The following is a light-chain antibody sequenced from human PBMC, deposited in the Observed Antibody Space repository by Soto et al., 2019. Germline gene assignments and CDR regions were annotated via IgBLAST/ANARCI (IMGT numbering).Light chain of an antibody. CDR3: ATWDDSLNGFYV. CDR2: RNN. J-gene: IGLJ1*01. Sequence: SMLTQPPSASGTPAEGVAISCSGSTSNIGSNYVYWYQQLPGTAPKLLIYRNNQRPSGVPDRFSGSKSGTSASLAISGLRSDDEADYFCATWDDSLNGFYVFGTGTKVTVL. CDR1: TSNIGSNY. V-gene: IGLV1-47*01.